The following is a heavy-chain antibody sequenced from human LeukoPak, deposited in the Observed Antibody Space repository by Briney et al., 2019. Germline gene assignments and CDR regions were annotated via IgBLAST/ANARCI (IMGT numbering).Heavy chain of an antibody. CDR3: ARVEASGYDYGAFDY. Sequence: GGSLRLSCAASGFTFSSYSMNWVRQAPGKGLVWVSRINSDGSSTSYADSVKGRFTISRDNAKNTLYLQMNSLRAEDTAVYYCARVEASGYDYGAFDYWGQGTLVTVSS. J-gene: IGHJ4*02. CDR1: GFTFSSYS. D-gene: IGHD5-12*01. V-gene: IGHV3-74*01. CDR2: INSDGSST.